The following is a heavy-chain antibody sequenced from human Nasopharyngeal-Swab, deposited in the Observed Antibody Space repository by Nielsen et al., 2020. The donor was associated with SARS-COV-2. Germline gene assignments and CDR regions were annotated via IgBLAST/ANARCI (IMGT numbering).Heavy chain of an antibody. CDR2: IYYSGST. D-gene: IGHD2-15*01. J-gene: IGHJ3*02. Sequence: GSLRLSCTVSGGSISSYYWSWIRQPPGKGLEWIGYIYYSGSTNYNPSLKSRVTISVDTSKNQFSLKLSSVTAADTAVYYCARRAFGYCSGGSCQNAFDIWGQGTMVTVSS. CDR3: ARRAFGYCSGGSCQNAFDI. V-gene: IGHV4-59*01. CDR1: GGSISSYY.